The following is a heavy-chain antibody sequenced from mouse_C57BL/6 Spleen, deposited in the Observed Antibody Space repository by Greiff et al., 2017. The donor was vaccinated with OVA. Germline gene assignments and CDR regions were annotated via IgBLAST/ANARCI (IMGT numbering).Heavy chain of an antibody. D-gene: IGHD1-1*01. CDR1: GYSFTDYN. CDR3: ARERVYYGSSHWYFDV. CDR2: INPNYGTT. V-gene: IGHV1-39*01. Sequence: EVQGVESGPELVKPGASVKISCKASGYSFTDYNMNWVKQSNGKSLEWIGVINPNYGTTSYNQKFKGKATLTVDQSSSTAYMQLNSLTSEDSAVYYCARERVYYGSSHWYFDVWGTGTTVTVSS. J-gene: IGHJ1*03.